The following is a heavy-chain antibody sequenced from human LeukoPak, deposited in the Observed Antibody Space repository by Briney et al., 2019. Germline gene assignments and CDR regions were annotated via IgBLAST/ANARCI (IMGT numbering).Heavy chain of an antibody. CDR2: INPNSGGT. Sequence: GASVKVSCKASGYTFTGYYMHWVRQAPGQGLEWMGWINPNSGGTNYAQKFQGRVTMTRDTPISTAYMELSRLRSDDTAVYYCARDPGVSNDYFDYWGQGTLVTVSS. D-gene: IGHD5-12*01. CDR1: GYTFTGYY. CDR3: ARDPGVSNDYFDY. V-gene: IGHV1-2*02. J-gene: IGHJ4*02.